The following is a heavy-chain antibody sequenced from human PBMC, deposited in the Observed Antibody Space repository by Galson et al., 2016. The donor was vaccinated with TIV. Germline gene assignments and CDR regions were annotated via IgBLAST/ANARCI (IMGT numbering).Heavy chain of an antibody. CDR3: IKDILSGGADV. Sequence: SLRLSCAASGISVAGTAMHWVRQLPGKGLEWVAGIDWNGSGRDYADSVRGRFTISRDIAKNSLFLQMSSVTAEDTALYYCIKDILSGGADVWGQGTTVIVSS. J-gene: IGHJ6*02. CDR1: GISVAGTA. CDR2: IDWNGSGR. D-gene: IGHD2-21*01. V-gene: IGHV3-9*01.